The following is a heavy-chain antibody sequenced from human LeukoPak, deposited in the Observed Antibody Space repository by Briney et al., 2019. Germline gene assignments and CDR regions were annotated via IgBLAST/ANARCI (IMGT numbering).Heavy chain of an antibody. CDR2: MXXXSGNT. D-gene: IGHD6-13*01. V-gene: IGHV1-8*03. CDR1: YTFTSYD. Sequence: YTFTSYDXNWVRQAPGQGREGMXWMXXXSGNTDYAQKFQGRVPITRNTPKSTAYMEMSTLRPEDTAAYYSARDGAAAGSNDYYYYYYMDVWGKGTTVTVSS. J-gene: IGHJ6*03. CDR3: ARDGAAAGSNDYYYYYYMDV.